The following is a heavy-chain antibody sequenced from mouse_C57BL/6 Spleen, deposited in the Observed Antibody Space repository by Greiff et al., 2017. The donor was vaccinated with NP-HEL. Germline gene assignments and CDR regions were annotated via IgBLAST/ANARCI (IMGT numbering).Heavy chain of an antibody. CDR1: GFTFSDYY. CDR3: ARGPAYYYGSSYGYFDV. J-gene: IGHJ1*03. Sequence: EVKLVESEGGLVQPGSSMKLSCTASGFTFSDYYMAWVRQVPEKGLEWVANINYDGSSTYYLDSLKSRFIISRDNAKNILYLQMSSLKSEDTATDYCARGPAYYYGSSYGYFDVWGTGTTVTVSS. CDR2: INYDGSST. V-gene: IGHV5-16*01. D-gene: IGHD1-1*01.